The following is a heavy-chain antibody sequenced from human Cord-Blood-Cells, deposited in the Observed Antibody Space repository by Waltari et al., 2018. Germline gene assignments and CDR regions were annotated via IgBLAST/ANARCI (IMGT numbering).Heavy chain of an antibody. V-gene: IGHV3-53*01. CDR2: IYGGGST. CDR3: AREGHSSGWSFDY. Sequence: EVQLVESGGGLIQPGGSLRLSCAAPGFTVSSNYMSWLRQAPGKGLGWVSVIYGGGSTYYADSVKGRFTISRDNSKNTLYLQMNSLRAEDTAVYYCAREGHSSGWSFDYWGQGTLVTVSS. CDR1: GFTVSSNY. D-gene: IGHD6-19*01. J-gene: IGHJ4*02.